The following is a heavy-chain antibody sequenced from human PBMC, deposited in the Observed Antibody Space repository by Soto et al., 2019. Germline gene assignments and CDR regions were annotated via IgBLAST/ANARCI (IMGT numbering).Heavy chain of an antibody. D-gene: IGHD2-15*01. J-gene: IGHJ6*03. CDR1: GFTFSSYG. CDR2: ISYDGSNK. Sequence: QVQLVESGGGVVQPGRSLRLSCAASGFTFSSYGMHWVRQAPGNGLEWVAVISYDGSNKYYADSVKGRFNISRDNSKNTRYLQMNSLRAEDTAVYYCAKGRRVLRYHYYYYYMDVWGKGTTVTVAS. CDR3: AKGRRVLRYHYYYYYMDV. V-gene: IGHV3-30*18.